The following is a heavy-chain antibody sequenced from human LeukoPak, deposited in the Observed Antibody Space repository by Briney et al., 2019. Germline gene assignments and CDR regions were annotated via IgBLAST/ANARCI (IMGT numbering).Heavy chain of an antibody. Sequence: PSETLSLTCTVSGGSISSSSYYWGWIRQPPGKRLEWSGSIYYSGSTYYNPSLKSRVTISVDTSKNQFSLKLSSVTAADTAVYYCARHEVVVVPAAIGTFWFDPWGQGTLVTVSS. J-gene: IGHJ5*02. V-gene: IGHV4-39*01. D-gene: IGHD2-2*02. CDR3: ARHEVVVVPAAIGTFWFDP. CDR2: IYYSGST. CDR1: GGSISSSSYY.